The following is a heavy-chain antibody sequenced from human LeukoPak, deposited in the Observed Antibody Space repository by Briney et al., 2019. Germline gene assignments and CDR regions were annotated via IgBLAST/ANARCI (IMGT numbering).Heavy chain of an antibody. D-gene: IGHD5-24*01. V-gene: IGHV4-4*09. CDR2: IYTTGTT. CDR3: ARHRAEMATITDDAFDM. Sequence: SETLSLTCTVSGSSIGTYSWSWIRQPPGKRLEWIGYIYTTGTTHYNPSLKSRVTMSLGTSKDQFSLRLSSVTAADTAVFYCARHRAEMATITDDAFDMWGQGTMVTVSS. CDR1: GSSIGTYS. J-gene: IGHJ3*02.